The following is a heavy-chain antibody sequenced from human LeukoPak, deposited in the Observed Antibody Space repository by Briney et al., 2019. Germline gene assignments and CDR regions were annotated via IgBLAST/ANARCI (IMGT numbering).Heavy chain of an antibody. CDR1: GYTFTSYG. D-gene: IGHD1-14*01. V-gene: IGHV1-18*01. J-gene: IGHJ4*02. Sequence: VSVKVSCKASGYTFTSYGISWVRQAPGQGLEWMGWISAYNGNTNYAQKLQGRVTMTTDTSTSTAYMELRSLRSDDTAVYYCARDLRYNHDKGIIKRVSVVYGYWGQGTLVTVSS. CDR2: ISAYNGNT. CDR3: ARDLRYNHDKGIIKRVSVVYGY.